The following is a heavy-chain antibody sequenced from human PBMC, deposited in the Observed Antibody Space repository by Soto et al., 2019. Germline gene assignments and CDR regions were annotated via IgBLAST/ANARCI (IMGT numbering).Heavy chain of an antibody. CDR3: ARRRYCSSTSCYQYYMDV. D-gene: IGHD2-2*01. V-gene: IGHV4-34*01. Sequence: SETLSLTCAVYGGSFSDYYWSRIRQPPGKGLEWIGEINHSGGTNYNPSLKSRVTISVDTSKNQFSLQRSSVTAADTAVYYCARRRYCSSTSCYQYYMDVWGKGTTVTVSS. CDR2: INHSGGT. CDR1: GGSFSDYY. J-gene: IGHJ6*03.